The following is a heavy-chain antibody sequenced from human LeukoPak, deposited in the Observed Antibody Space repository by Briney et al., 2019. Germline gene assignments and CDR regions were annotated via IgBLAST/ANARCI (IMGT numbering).Heavy chain of an antibody. CDR1: GGSFGGYY. CDR3: ARGRDTAMVEH. V-gene: IGHV4-34*01. CDR2: INHSGST. D-gene: IGHD5-18*01. Sequence: SETLSLTCAVYGGSFGGYYWSWIRQPPGKGLEWIGEINHSGSTNYNPSLKSRVTISVDTSKNQFSLKLSSVTAADTAVYYCARGRDTAMVEHWGQGTLVTVSS. J-gene: IGHJ1*01.